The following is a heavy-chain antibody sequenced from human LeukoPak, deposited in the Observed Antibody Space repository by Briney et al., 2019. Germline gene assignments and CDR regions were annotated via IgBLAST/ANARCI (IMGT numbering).Heavy chain of an antibody. CDR3: ARNRGSDYDMDV. J-gene: IGHJ6*02. V-gene: IGHV1-2*02. CDR1: GYTFTGFY. CDR2: MSPDNGDT. Sequence: ASVKVSCKASGYTFTGFYMHWVRQAPGQGLEWMGWMSPDNGDTNYAQKFQGRVAMTRDTAVSTAYMELSSLGSGDTAVYHCARNRGSDYDMDVWGQGTAVTVSS. D-gene: IGHD2/OR15-2a*01.